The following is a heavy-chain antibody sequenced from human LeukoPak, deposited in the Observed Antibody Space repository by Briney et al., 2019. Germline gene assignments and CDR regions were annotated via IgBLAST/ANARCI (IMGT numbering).Heavy chain of an antibody. D-gene: IGHD2-2*01. CDR2: ISYDGRNK. V-gene: IGHV3-30*18. CDR1: GFTFNNYG. CDR3: AKGPLRGTAAAIDY. J-gene: IGHJ4*02. Sequence: GGSLRLSCAVSGFTFNNYGMHWVRQAPGKGLEWVAVISYDGRNKHYPASVKGRFTISRDISADTLWLQMDSLGTEDTAVYYCAKGPLRGTAAAIDYWGQGTLVTVSS.